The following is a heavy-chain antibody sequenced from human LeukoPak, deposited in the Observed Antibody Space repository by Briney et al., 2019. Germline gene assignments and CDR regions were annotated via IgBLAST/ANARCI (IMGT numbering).Heavy chain of an antibody. V-gene: IGHV3-23*01. CDR3: AKRGSSGWYDPFDY. J-gene: IGHJ4*02. CDR1: GFTLSIYA. D-gene: IGHD6-19*01. Sequence: PGGSLRLSCAASGFTLSIYAMRCVREATGKGLEWVSAISGSGGSTYYADTVKGRFTISRDNTKNTLYLQMNSLRDEDTAVYYCAKRGSSGWYDPFDYWGQGTLVSVSS. CDR2: ISGSGGST.